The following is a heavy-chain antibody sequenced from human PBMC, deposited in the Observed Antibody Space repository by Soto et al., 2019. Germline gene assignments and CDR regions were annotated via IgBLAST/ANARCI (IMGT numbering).Heavy chain of an antibody. Sequence: GWSLRLSCAASVFTFNDYGMSWVRQAPGKGLEWVSGINWNGGSTGYADSVKGRFTISRDNAKNSLYLQMNSLRAEDTALSYCASKDQLTKLNTAIGAFDIWGQGTMVTVSS. V-gene: IGHV3-20*04. CDR3: ASKDQLTKLNTAIGAFDI. J-gene: IGHJ3*02. CDR2: INWNGGST. D-gene: IGHD2-2*01. CDR1: VFTFNDYG.